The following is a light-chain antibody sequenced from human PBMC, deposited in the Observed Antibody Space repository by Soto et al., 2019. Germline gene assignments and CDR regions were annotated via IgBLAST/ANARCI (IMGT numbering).Light chain of an antibody. CDR3: QQRSNWPPT. Sequence: EIVMNQSPATLSVTPGERLTLSCRASQIISYNLAWYQQKPGQAPRLLIYGASNRATGIPDRFSGSGSGTDFTLTISRLEPEDFAVYFCQQRSNWPPTFGQGTRLEIK. CDR1: QIISYN. V-gene: IGKV3-11*01. CDR2: GAS. J-gene: IGKJ5*01.